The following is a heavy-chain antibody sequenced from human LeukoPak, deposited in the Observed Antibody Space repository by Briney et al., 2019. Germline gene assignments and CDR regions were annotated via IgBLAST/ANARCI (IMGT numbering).Heavy chain of an antibody. CDR2: ISSSSSYI. CDR1: GFTLRSYV. V-gene: IGHV3-21*01. CDR3: ARGPNLADY. Sequence: GGSLRLSCVASGFTLRSYVMNWVRQTPGKGLEWVSSISSSSSYIYYADSVKGRFTISRDNAKNSLYLQMNSLRAEDTAVYYCARGPNLADYWGQGTLVTVSS. J-gene: IGHJ4*02.